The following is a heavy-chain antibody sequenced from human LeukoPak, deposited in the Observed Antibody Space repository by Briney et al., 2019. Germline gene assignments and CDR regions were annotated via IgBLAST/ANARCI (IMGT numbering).Heavy chain of an antibody. CDR2: IASDGSST. Sequence: GGSLRLSCVASGFTFSDYWMHWVRQAPGKGLVWVSRIASDGSSTSYADSVKGRFTISRDNAKNSLYLQVNSLRAEDTAVYYCARDRARYYDSSGYYPSWGQGTLVTVSS. J-gene: IGHJ5*02. CDR1: GFTFSDYW. V-gene: IGHV3-74*01. D-gene: IGHD3-22*01. CDR3: ARDRARYYDSSGYYPS.